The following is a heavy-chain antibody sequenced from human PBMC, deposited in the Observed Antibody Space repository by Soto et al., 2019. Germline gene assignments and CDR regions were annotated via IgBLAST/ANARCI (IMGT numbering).Heavy chain of an antibody. CDR3: ARGVTMVRGVIITTRPYNWFDP. Sequence: TSETLSLTCAVYGGSFSGYYWSWIRQPPGKGLEWIGEINHSGSTNYNPSLKSRVTISVDTSKNQFSLKLSSVTAADTAVYYCARGVTMVRGVIITTRPYNWFDPWGQGTLVTVSS. V-gene: IGHV4-34*01. D-gene: IGHD3-10*01. CDR2: INHSGST. CDR1: GGSFSGYY. J-gene: IGHJ5*02.